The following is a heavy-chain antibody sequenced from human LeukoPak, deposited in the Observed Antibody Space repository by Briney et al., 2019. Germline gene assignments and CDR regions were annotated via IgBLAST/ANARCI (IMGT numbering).Heavy chain of an antibody. V-gene: IGHV4-61*05. CDR3: ARVSYFYDSSGYRQRYYFDY. Sequence: SETLSLTCTVSGGSISSSYYYWGWIRQPPGKGLEWIGYIYYSGSTNYNPSLKSRVTISIDTSKNQFSLKLSSVTAADTAEYYCARVSYFYDSSGYRQRYYFDYWGQGTLVTVSS. J-gene: IGHJ4*02. D-gene: IGHD3-22*01. CDR1: GGSISSSYYY. CDR2: IYYSGST.